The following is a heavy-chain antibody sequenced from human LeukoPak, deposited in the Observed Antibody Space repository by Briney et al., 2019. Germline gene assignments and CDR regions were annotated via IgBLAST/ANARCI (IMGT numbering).Heavy chain of an antibody. CDR1: GYTFTSYD. D-gene: IGHD3-10*01. CDR3: ARGGIGGVLGVRKGYYYYYMDV. V-gene: IGHV1-8*03. J-gene: IGHJ6*03. Sequence: ASVKVSCKASGYTFTSYDINWVRQATGQGLEWMGWMNPNSGNTGYAQKFQGRVTITRNTSISTAYMELSSLRSEDTAVYYCARGGIGGVLGVRKGYYYYYMDVWGKGTTVTVSS. CDR2: MNPNSGNT.